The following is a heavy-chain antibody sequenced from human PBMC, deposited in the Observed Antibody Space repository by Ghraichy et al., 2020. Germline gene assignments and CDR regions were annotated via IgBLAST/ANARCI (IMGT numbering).Heavy chain of an antibody. J-gene: IGHJ3*02. Sequence: SQTLSLTCTVSGGSISSYYWSWIRQPPGKGLEWIGYIYYSGSTNYNPSLKSRVTISVDTSKNQFSLKLSSVTAADTAVYYCARDWDDGSGGEYAFDIWGQGTMVTVSS. D-gene: IGHD3-10*01. V-gene: IGHV4-59*01. CDR2: IYYSGST. CDR1: GGSISSYY. CDR3: ARDWDDGSGGEYAFDI.